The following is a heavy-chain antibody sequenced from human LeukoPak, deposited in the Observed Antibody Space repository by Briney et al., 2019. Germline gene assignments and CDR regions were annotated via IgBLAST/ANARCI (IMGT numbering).Heavy chain of an antibody. CDR1: GGSFSGYY. Sequence: SETLSLTCAVYGGSFSGYYWSGIRQPPGKGLEWIGEINHSGSTNYNPSLKSRVTISADTSKNQFSLKLSSVTAADTAVYYCARAPIPYSGSYYGYYYGMDVWGQGTTVTVSS. J-gene: IGHJ6*02. CDR2: INHSGST. CDR3: ARAPIPYSGSYYGYYYGMDV. V-gene: IGHV4-34*01. D-gene: IGHD1-26*01.